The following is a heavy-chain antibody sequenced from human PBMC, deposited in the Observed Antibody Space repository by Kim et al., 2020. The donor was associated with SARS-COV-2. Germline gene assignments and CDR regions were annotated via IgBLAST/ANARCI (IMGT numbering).Heavy chain of an antibody. J-gene: IGHJ6*02. Sequence: GGSLRLSCAASGFTFSSYAMHWVRQAPGKGLEWVAVISYDGSNKYYADSVKGRFTISRDNSKNTLYLQMNSLRAEDTAVYYCARDRGGDYANYYYGMDVWGQGTTVTVSS. D-gene: IGHD4-17*01. CDR3: ARDRGGDYANYYYGMDV. CDR2: ISYDGSNK. V-gene: IGHV3-30*04. CDR1: GFTFSSYA.